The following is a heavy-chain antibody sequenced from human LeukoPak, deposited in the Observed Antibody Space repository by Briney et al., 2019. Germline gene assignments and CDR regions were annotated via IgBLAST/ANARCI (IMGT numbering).Heavy chain of an antibody. CDR1: GFTVSSNY. V-gene: IGHV3-53*01. CDR2: IYSGGST. Sequence: GGSLRLSCAASGFTVSSNYMSWVRQAPGKGLEWVSVIYSGGSTYYADSVKGRFTISRDNSKNTLYLQMNSLRAEDTAVYYCAREGYSSGWHYIAYWGQGTLVTVSS. D-gene: IGHD6-19*01. CDR3: AREGYSSGWHYIAY. J-gene: IGHJ4*02.